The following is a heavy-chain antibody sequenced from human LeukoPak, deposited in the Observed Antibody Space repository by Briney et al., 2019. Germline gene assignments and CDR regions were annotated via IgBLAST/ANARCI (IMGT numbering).Heavy chain of an antibody. CDR2: IFYSGST. D-gene: IGHD6-13*01. CDR1: SGSISTSNYY. V-gene: IGHV4-39*07. CDR3: ARDASIAAAGTD. J-gene: IGHJ4*02. Sequence: SETLSLTCTVSSGSISTSNYYWGWVRQPPGKALEWIGNIFYSGSTYYSPSLKSRVTISVDTSKNQFSLKLSSVTAADTAVYYCARDASIAAAGTDWGQGTLVTVSS.